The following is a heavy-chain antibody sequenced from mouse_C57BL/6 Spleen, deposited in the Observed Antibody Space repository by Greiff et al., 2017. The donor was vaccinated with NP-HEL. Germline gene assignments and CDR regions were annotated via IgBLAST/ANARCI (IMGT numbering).Heavy chain of an antibody. V-gene: IGHV1-64*01. Sequence: VQLQQPGAELVKPGASVKLSCKASGYTFTSYWMHWVKQRPGQGLEWIGMIHPNSGSTNYNEKFKSKATLTVDKSSSTAYMQLSSLTSEYSAVYYWVRFELGRGFAYWGQGTLVTVSA. CDR2: IHPNSGST. J-gene: IGHJ3*01. D-gene: IGHD4-1*01. CDR3: VRFELGRGFAY. CDR1: GYTFTSYW.